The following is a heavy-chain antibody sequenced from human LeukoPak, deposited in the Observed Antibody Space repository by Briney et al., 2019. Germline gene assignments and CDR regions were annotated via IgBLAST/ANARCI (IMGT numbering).Heavy chain of an antibody. CDR3: ARAFYSAYYFDY. V-gene: IGHV4-59*01. J-gene: IGHJ4*02. CDR2: IYYSGST. Sequence: PSETLSLTCTVSGGSISSYYWRWIRQPPWKGLEWIGYIYYSGSTNYNPSLKSRVTISVDTSKNQFSLKLPSVTAADTAVYYCARAFYSAYYFDYWGQGTLVTVPS. CDR1: GGSISSYY. D-gene: IGHD4-11*01.